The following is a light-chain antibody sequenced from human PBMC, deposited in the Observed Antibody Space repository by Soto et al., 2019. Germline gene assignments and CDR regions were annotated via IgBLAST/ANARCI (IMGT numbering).Light chain of an antibody. J-gene: IGLJ1*01. CDR1: SSDVGVDTY. CDR2: EVS. Sequence: QSVLTQPASVSGSPGQSITISCTGTSSDVGVDTYVSWYQQHPGRAPKLMIYEVSYRPSGVSNRFSGSKSGNTASLTISGLQADDEAYYYCCSYPSTSTHVFLTGTKATDL. CDR3: CSYPSTSTHV. V-gene: IGLV2-14*01.